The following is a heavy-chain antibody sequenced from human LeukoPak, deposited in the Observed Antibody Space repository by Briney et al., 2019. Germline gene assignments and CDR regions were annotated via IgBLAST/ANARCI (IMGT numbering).Heavy chain of an antibody. J-gene: IGHJ4*02. D-gene: IGHD3-16*02. Sequence: MPSETLSLTCAVYGGSFSGYSWSWIRQPPGKGLEWIGEINHSGSTNYNPSLKSRVTISVDTSKNQFSLKLSSVTAADTAVYYCARGYYDYVWGSYHYFDYWGQGTLVTVSS. V-gene: IGHV4-34*01. CDR2: INHSGST. CDR3: ARGYYDYVWGSYHYFDY. CDR1: GGSFSGYS.